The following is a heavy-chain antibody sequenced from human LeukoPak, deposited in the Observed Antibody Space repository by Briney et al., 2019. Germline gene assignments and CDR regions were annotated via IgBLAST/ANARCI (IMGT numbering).Heavy chain of an antibody. CDR3: ARLFTRAYYYDSSGYYFDY. J-gene: IGHJ4*02. D-gene: IGHD3-22*01. Sequence: SETLSLTCAVYGGSFSGYYWSWIRQPPGKGLEWIGEINHSGSTNYNPSLKSRVTISVDTSKNQFSLKLSSVTAADTAVYYCARLFTRAYYYDSSGYYFDYWGQGTLVTVSS. V-gene: IGHV4-34*01. CDR1: GGSFSGYY. CDR2: INHSGST.